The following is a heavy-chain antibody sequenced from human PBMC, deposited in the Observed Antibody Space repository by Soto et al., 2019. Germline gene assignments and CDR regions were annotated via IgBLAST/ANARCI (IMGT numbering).Heavy chain of an antibody. D-gene: IGHD3-10*01. Sequence: EVQLLESGGGLVQPGGSLTLSCAASGFTFSSYAMTWVRQAPGKGLEWVSGISGGGGVSTYYADPVKGRFTISRDNSMNTLYLQMNRLRAEDTAVYYCAKDAISMVRGVNNWFDPWGQGTLVTVSS. CDR1: GFTFSSYA. V-gene: IGHV3-23*01. CDR3: AKDAISMVRGVNNWFDP. CDR2: ISGGGGVST. J-gene: IGHJ5*02.